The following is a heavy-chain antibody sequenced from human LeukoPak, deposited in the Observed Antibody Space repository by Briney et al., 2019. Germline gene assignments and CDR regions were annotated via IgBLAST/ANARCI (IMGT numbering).Heavy chain of an antibody. CDR3: ARAPRTGPALDY. Sequence: PSETLSLTCAVYGGSFSGYYWSWIRQPPGKGLEWIGEINHSGSTNYNPSLKSRVTISVDTSKNQFSLKLSSVTAADTAVYYCARAPRTGPALDYWGQGTLVTVSS. CDR1: GGSFSGYY. CDR2: INHSGST. D-gene: IGHD7-27*01. V-gene: IGHV4-34*01. J-gene: IGHJ4*02.